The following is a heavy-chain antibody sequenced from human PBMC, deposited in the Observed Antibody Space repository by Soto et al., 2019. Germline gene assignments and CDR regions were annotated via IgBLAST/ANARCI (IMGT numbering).Heavy chain of an antibody. CDR1: GFTFSSYA. CDR3: AKENGGGTSMITSYFDY. J-gene: IGHJ4*02. D-gene: IGHD3-22*01. V-gene: IGHV3-30*04. Sequence: GGSLRLSCAASGFTFSSYAMHWVRQAPGKGLEWVAVIAYDGRNKYYADSVKGRFTISRDNSKNTLSLQMNSLRADDTAVYYCAKENGGGTSMITSYFDYWGRGTLVPSPQ. CDR2: IAYDGRNK.